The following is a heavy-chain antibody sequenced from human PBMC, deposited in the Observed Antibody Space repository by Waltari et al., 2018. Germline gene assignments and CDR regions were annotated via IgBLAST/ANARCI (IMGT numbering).Heavy chain of an antibody. D-gene: IGHD3-16*01. CDR1: GYSISSGYY. CDR2: IYHSGST. J-gene: IGHJ4*02. V-gene: IGHV4-38-2*01. Sequence: QVQLQESGPGLVKPSETLSLTCAVSGYSISSGYYWGWIRQPPGKGLEWIGSIYHSGSTDYNPSLKSRVTISVDTSKNQFSLKLSSVTAADMAVYYCARGGRGLARYWGQGTLVTVSS. CDR3: ARGGRGLARY.